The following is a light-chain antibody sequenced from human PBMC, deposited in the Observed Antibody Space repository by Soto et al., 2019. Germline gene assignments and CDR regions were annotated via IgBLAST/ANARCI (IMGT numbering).Light chain of an antibody. V-gene: IGLV1-44*01. Sequence: QSVLTQPPSASGTPGQRVTISCSGSSSNIGSNTVNWYQQLPGTAPKLLIYSNNQRPSGVPDRFSGSKSGTSASLAISGLQSEDEADYYCAAWDDSLNGRVFGGGTQRPS. CDR3: AAWDDSLNGRV. J-gene: IGLJ2*01. CDR2: SNN. CDR1: SSNIGSNT.